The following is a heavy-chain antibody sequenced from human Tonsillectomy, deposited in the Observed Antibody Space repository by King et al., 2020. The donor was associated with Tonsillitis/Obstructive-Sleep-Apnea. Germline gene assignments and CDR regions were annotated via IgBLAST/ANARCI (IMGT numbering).Heavy chain of an antibody. CDR2: INVDGSST. J-gene: IGHJ3*01. V-gene: IGHV3-74*01. Sequence: VQLVESGGDLVQPGGSLRLSCAASGFSFSSYWMHWVRQAPGKGLMWVSRINVDGSSTSYADSVKGRFTISRDNAKNTLYLQLNSLRAEDAAVYYCTFRGGMPNDAFDFWGQGTMVTVSS. D-gene: IGHD2-2*01. CDR1: GFSFSSYW. CDR3: TFRGGMPNDAFDF.